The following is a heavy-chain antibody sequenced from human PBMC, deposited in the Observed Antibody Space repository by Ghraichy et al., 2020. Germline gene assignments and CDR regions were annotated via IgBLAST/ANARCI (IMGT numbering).Heavy chain of an antibody. V-gene: IGHV3-43*01. D-gene: IGHD4-17*01. J-gene: IGHJ3*02. CDR2: ISWDGGST. CDR1: GFTFDDYT. Sequence: SCAASGFTFDDYTMHWVRQAPGKGLEWVSLISWDGGSTYYADSVKGRFTISRDNSKNSLYLQMNSLRTEDTALYYCAKDRGGYGDYDDAFDIWGQGTMVTVSA. CDR3: AKDRGGYGDYDDAFDI.